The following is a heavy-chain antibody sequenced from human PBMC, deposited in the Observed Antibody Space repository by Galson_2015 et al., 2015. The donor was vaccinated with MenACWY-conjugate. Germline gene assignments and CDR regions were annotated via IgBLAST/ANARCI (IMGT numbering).Heavy chain of an antibody. V-gene: IGHV3-21*01. D-gene: IGHD2/OR15-2a*01. CDR3: ARGANIYFYMMDV. CDR1: GFSFSTSA. CDR2: ITGTSTYI. J-gene: IGHJ6*04. Sequence: SLRLSCAASGFSFSTSAMTWVRQAPGKGLEWVSSITGTSTYIHYADSVKGRFTISRDNAQKSVYLQMNSLRAEDTAVYFCARGANIYFYMMDVWGKRTTVTVSS.